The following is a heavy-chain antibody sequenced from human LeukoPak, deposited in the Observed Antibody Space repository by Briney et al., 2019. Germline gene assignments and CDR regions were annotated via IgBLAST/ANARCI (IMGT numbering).Heavy chain of an antibody. CDR1: GFTFSSYW. V-gene: IGHV3-30*18. CDR2: ISYDGSNK. J-gene: IGHJ4*02. CDR3: AKKEGYYDSRIDY. Sequence: GGSLRLSCAASGFTFSSYWMNWVRQAPGKGLEWVAVISYDGSNKYYADSVKGRFTISRDNSKNTLYLQMNSLRAEDTAVYYCAKKEGYYDSRIDYWGQGTLVTVSS. D-gene: IGHD3-22*01.